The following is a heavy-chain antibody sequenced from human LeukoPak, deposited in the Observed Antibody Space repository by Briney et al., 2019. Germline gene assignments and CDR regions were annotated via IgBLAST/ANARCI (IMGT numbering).Heavy chain of an antibody. CDR3: ARFPIRGSSSDY. CDR1: GFTFSSYA. CDR2: ISYDGSNK. V-gene: IGHV3-30*04. D-gene: IGHD3-10*01. Sequence: GGSLRLSCAASGFTFSSYAMHWVRQAPGKGLEWVAVISYDGSNKYYADSVKGRFTISRDNSKNTLYLQMNGLRAEDTAVYYCARFPIRGSSSDYWGQGTLVTVSS. J-gene: IGHJ4*02.